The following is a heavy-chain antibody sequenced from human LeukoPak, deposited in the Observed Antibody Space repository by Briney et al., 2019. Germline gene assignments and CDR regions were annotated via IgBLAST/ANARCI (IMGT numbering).Heavy chain of an antibody. CDR3: ARPKVGRHCSSTSCYGFDY. CDR2: ISGSGGST. D-gene: IGHD2-2*01. J-gene: IGHJ4*02. CDR1: GFTFSSYA. V-gene: IGHV3-23*01. Sequence: GGSLRLSCAASGFTFSSYAMSWVRQAPGKGLEWVSAISGSGGSTYYADSVKGRFTISRDNSKNTLYLQMNSLRAEDTAVYYCARPKVGRHCSSTSCYGFDYWGQGTLVTVSS.